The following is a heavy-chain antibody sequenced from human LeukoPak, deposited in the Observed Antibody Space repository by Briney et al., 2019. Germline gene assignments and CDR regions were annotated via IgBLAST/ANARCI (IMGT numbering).Heavy chain of an antibody. D-gene: IGHD4-23*01. CDR3: ARQWEVTLGEVDFDY. CDR2: IYPGDSDT. CDR1: GYSFTSYW. Sequence: PGESLKISCKGSGYSFTSYWIGWVRQMPGKGLEWMGIIYPGDSDTRYSPSFQGQVTISADKSISTAYLQWSSLKASDTAMYYCARQWEVTLGEVDFDYWGQGTLVTVSS. J-gene: IGHJ4*02. V-gene: IGHV5-51*01.